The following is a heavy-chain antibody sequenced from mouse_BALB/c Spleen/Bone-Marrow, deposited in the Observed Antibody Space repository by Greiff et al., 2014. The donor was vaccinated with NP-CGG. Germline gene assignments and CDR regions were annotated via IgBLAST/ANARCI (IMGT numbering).Heavy chain of an antibody. CDR1: GFNIKDTY. J-gene: IGHJ2*01. V-gene: IGHV14-3*02. D-gene: IGHD2-1*01. CDR3: ARLGNYGY. Sequence: EVQLQQSGAELVKPGASVQLSCTASGFNIKDTYMHWVKQRPEQGLEWIGRIDPANGNTKYDPKFQGKATITADTSSNTAYLQLSSLTSKDTAVYYCARLGNYGYWGQGTTLTVSS. CDR2: IDPANGNT.